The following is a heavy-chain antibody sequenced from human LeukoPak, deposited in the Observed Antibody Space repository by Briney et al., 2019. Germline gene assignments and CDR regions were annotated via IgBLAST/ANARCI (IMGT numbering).Heavy chain of an antibody. J-gene: IGHJ4*02. V-gene: IGHV3-30-3*01. CDR3: ARDRIAVAGIFDY. Sequence: GGSLRLSCAASTFTFSSYAMHWARQAPGKGLEWVAVISYDGSNKYYADSVKGRFTISRDNSNNTLYLQMNSLRAEDTAVYYCARDRIAVAGIFDYWGQGTLVTVSS. CDR1: TFTFSSYA. D-gene: IGHD6-19*01. CDR2: ISYDGSNK.